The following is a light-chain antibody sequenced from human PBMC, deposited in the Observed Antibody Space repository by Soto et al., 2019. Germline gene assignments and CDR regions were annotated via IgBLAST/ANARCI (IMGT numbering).Light chain of an antibody. CDR2: GAS. CDR3: QQYGSSPRT. Sequence: IVWTQSPATLSLSPGARATLSCPASQSVSSYLGWYQQRPGQAPRLLIYGASSRATGIPDRFSGSGSGTDFTLTSSRLEPEDFAVYYCQQYGSSPRTFGQGTKVEIK. CDR1: QSVSSY. V-gene: IGKV3-20*01. J-gene: IGKJ1*01.